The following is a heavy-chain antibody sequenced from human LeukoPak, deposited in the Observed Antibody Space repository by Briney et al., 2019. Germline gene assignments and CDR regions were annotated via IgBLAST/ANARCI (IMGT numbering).Heavy chain of an antibody. CDR3: ATRGAYYDSSGYYGYDAFDI. D-gene: IGHD3-22*01. J-gene: IGHJ3*02. V-gene: IGHV5-51*01. CDR2: IYPGDSDT. Sequence: GESLKISCKGSGYSFTSYWIGWVRQMPGKGLEWMGIIYPGDSDTRYSPSFQGQVTISADKSISTAYLQWSSLKASDTAMYYCATRGAYYDSSGYYGYDAFDIWGQGTMVTVSS. CDR1: GYSFTSYW.